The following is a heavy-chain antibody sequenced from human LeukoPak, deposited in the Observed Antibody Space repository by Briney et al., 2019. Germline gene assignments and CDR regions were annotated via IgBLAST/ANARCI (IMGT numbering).Heavy chain of an antibody. J-gene: IGHJ5*02. CDR3: ARGRRIVVPAASQVDP. CDR2: INPNSGDT. V-gene: IGHV1-2*02. D-gene: IGHD2-2*01. Sequence: ASVQVSCKASGYTFTGYYMHWVRQAPGQGLAWMGCINPNSGDTNYAQKFQGRVTMTRDTSISTAYMELSRLRSDDTAVYYCARGRRIVVPAASQVDPWGQGTLVTVSS. CDR1: GYTFTGYY.